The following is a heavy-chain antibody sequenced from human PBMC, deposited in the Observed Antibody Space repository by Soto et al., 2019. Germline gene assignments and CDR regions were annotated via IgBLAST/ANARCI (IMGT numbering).Heavy chain of an antibody. CDR2: ISYDGSNK. D-gene: IGHD6-13*01. J-gene: IGHJ4*02. CDR1: GFTFSSYG. Sequence: QVQLVESGGGVVKPGRSLRLSCAASGFTFSSYGMHWVRQAPGKGLEWVAVISYDGSNKYYADSVKGRFTISRDNSKNTLYLQMNSLRAEDTAVYYCAKERVAAAGVFDYWGQGTLVTVSS. V-gene: IGHV3-30*18. CDR3: AKERVAAAGVFDY.